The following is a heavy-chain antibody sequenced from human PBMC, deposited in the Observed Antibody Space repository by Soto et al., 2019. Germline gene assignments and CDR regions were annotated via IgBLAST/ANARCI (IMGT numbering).Heavy chain of an antibody. CDR2: IYYSGST. J-gene: IGHJ4*02. V-gene: IGHV4-59*08. CDR3: ARVYSSSWWFFDY. CDR1: GGSISSYY. Sequence: PSETLSLTCTVSGGSISSYYWSWIRQPPGKGLEWIGYIYYSGSTNYNPSPKSRVTISVDTSKNQFSLKLSSVTAADTAVYYCARVYSSSWWFFDYWGQGTLVTVSS. D-gene: IGHD6-13*01.